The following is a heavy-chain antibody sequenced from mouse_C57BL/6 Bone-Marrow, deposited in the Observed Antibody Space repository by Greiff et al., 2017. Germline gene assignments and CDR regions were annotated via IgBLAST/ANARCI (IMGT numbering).Heavy chain of an antibody. CDR1: GYAFTNYL. CDR3: ARSTFYAMDD. V-gene: IGHV1-54*01. CDR2: INPGSGGT. J-gene: IGHJ4*01. Sequence: VQLQESGAELVRPGTSVKVSCKASGYAFTNYLIEWVKQRPGQGLEWIGVINPGSGGTNYNEKFKGKATLTADKSSSTAYMQLSSLTSEDSAVYFCARSTFYAMDDWGQGTSVTVSS.